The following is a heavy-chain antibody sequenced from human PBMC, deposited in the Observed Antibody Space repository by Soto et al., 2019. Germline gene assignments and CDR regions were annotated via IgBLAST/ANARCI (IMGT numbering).Heavy chain of an antibody. Sequence: EVQLVESGGGLIQPGGSLRLSCAVSGFAVSDHYRSWVRQAPGKGLEWVSVIYRGLATQYADSVKGRFTISRDDSKNTVYLQMNSLRAEDTAVYYCARDRSDSSRADSFDIWGQGTVVTVSS. D-gene: IGHD6-25*01. CDR2: IYRGLAT. J-gene: IGHJ3*02. V-gene: IGHV3-53*01. CDR1: GFAVSDHY. CDR3: ARDRSDSSRADSFDI.